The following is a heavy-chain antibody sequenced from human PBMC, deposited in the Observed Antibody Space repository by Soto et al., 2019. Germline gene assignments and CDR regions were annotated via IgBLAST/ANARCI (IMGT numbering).Heavy chain of an antibody. CDR2: IYYSGST. Sequence: SETLSLTCTVSGVSISSGDYCWSWIRQPPGKGLEWIGYIYYSGSTYYNPSLKSRVTISVDTSKNQFSLKLSSVTAADTAVYYCARGRYYDSSGYYYIWGQETLVTVSS. CDR1: GVSISSGDYC. J-gene: IGHJ4*02. V-gene: IGHV4-30-4*01. D-gene: IGHD3-22*01. CDR3: ARGRYYDSSGYYYI.